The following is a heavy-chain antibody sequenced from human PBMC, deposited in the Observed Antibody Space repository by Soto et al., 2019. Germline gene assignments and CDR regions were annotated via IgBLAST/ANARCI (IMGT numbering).Heavy chain of an antibody. CDR3: ARGKGMEENYYYYGLDI. J-gene: IGHJ6*02. CDR1: GYSFSTYA. Sequence: ASVKVSCKASGYSFSTYAMHWVRQAPGQSLEWMGWISGGTGQTKFSQRFQDRITITRDTSASTAYMELSSLRSEDTAMYYCARGKGMEENYYYYGLDIWGQGTTVTVSS. D-gene: IGHD1-1*01. CDR2: ISGGTGQT. V-gene: IGHV1-3*01.